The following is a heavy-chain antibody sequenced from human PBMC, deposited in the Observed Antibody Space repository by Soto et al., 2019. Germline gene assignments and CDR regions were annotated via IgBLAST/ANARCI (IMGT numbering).Heavy chain of an antibody. V-gene: IGHV3-23*01. D-gene: IGHD3-9*01. Sequence: GGSLRLSCAASGFAFSSYAMSWFRQAPGKGLEWVSAISGSGGSTYYADSVKGRFTISRDNSKNTLYLQMNSLRAEDTAVYYCAKDQQTYYDILTGHNWFDPWGQGTLVTVSS. CDR1: GFAFSSYA. J-gene: IGHJ5*02. CDR2: ISGSGGST. CDR3: AKDQQTYYDILTGHNWFDP.